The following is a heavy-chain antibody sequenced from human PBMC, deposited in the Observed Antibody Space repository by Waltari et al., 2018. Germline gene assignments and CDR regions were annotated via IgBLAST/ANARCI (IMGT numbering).Heavy chain of an antibody. J-gene: IGHJ6*04. D-gene: IGHD6-25*01. CDR2: ITPDGSGA. Sequence: EVQLVESGGGVVQPGGSLRLACAASGFIFRDYWIHWARRAPGKGLVWVSRITPDGSGATYADSVRGRFTISRDNPTRTVYLEMNSLTDEDTAVYYCAKTGGSGRPADLDVWGKGTTVIVSS. V-gene: IGHV3-74*01. CDR3: AKTGGSGRPADLDV. CDR1: GFIFRDYW.